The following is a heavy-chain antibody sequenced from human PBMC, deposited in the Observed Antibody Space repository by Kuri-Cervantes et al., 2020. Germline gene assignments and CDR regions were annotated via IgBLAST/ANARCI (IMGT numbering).Heavy chain of an antibody. CDR3: ARRSGMDV. V-gene: IGHV4-30-2*01. CDR2: IYHSGST. J-gene: IGHJ6*02. Sequence: LRLSCAVSGGSISSGGYSWSWIRQPPGKGLEWIGYIYHSGSTYYNPSLKSRVTISVDRSKNQFSLKLSSVTAADTAVYYCARRSGMDVWGQGTTVTVSS. CDR1: GGSISSGGYS.